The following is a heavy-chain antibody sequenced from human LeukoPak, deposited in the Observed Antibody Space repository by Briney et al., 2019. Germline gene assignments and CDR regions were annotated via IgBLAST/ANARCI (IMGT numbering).Heavy chain of an antibody. CDR2: INPSGGST. V-gene: IGHV1-46*01. J-gene: IGHJ4*02. CDR1: GYTFTSYY. D-gene: IGHD6-19*01. CDR3: ARDPPGIAVAGPPFDY. Sequence: ASVKVSCKASGYTFTSYYMHWVRQAPGQGLEWMGIINPSGGSTSYAQKFQGRVTMTRDMSTSTVYMELSSLRSEDTAVYYCARDPPGIAVAGPPFDYWGQGTLVTVSS.